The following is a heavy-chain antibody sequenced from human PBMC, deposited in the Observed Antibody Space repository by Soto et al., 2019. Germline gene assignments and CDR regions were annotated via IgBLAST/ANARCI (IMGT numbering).Heavy chain of an antibody. D-gene: IGHD2-21*02. J-gene: IGHJ3*02. V-gene: IGHV1-69*13. CDR1: GGTFSSYA. CDR3: AGDTGAYCGGDCYHDAFDI. CDR2: IIPIFGTA. Sequence: SVKVSCKASGGTFSSYAISWVRQAPGQGLEWMGGIIPIFGTANYAQKFQGRVTITADESTSTAYMELSSLRSEDTAVYYCAGDTGAYCGGDCYHDAFDIWGQGTMVTVS.